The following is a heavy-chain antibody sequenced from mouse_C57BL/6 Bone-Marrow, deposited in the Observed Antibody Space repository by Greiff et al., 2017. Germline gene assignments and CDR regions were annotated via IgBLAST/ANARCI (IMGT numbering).Heavy chain of an antibody. Sequence: VKLMESGAELARPGASVKLSCKASGYTFTSYGISWVKQRTGQGLEWIGEIYPRSGNTYYNEKFKGKATLTADKSSSTAYMELRSLTSEDSAVYFCARRAFYYGKDYAMDYWGQGTSVTVSS. V-gene: IGHV1-81*01. CDR2: IYPRSGNT. CDR3: ARRAFYYGKDYAMDY. CDR1: GYTFTSYG. J-gene: IGHJ4*01. D-gene: IGHD2-1*01.